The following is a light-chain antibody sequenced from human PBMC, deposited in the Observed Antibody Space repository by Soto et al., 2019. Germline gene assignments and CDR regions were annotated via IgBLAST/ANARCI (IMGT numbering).Light chain of an antibody. CDR2: GAS. CDR3: QQYHKWPPIT. Sequence: EIVMTQFPVTLSVSPGESATLSCMASQSVDGYLAWYQQKPGQAPRLLIYGASTRATGVTARFRGGGSGTEFTLTISSLQSEDSAVYYCQQYHKWPPITFGQGTRLEI. J-gene: IGKJ5*01. CDR1: QSVDGY. V-gene: IGKV3-15*01.